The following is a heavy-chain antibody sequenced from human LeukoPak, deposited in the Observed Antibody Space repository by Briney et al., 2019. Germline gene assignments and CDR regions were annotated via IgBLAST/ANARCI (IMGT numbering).Heavy chain of an antibody. CDR3: ARSSYCSSTSCYTGPFDP. V-gene: IGHV4-59*12. J-gene: IGHJ5*02. Sequence: NPSETLSLTCTVSGVSISSYYWSWIRQPPGKGLEWIGYIHYSGDTNYNPSLKSRVTMSVDTSKNQFSLKLSSVTAADTAVYYCARSSYCSSTSCYTGPFDPWGQGTLVTVSS. CDR1: GVSISSYY. CDR2: IHYSGDT. D-gene: IGHD2-2*02.